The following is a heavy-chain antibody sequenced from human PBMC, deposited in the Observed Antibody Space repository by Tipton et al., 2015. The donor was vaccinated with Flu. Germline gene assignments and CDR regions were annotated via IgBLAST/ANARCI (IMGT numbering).Heavy chain of an antibody. V-gene: IGHV4-61*02. D-gene: IGHD4-23*01. Sequence: TLSLTCTVSVGSISRGSYYWSWIRQPAGKGLEWIGLIYPSGSANYNPSLKSRVTISVDTSKDQFSLSLTSVTAADTAVYYCVRDRWNGFDTWGQGTRVTVSS. CDR2: IYPSGSA. CDR1: VGSISRGSYY. CDR3: VRDRWNGFDT. J-gene: IGHJ3*02.